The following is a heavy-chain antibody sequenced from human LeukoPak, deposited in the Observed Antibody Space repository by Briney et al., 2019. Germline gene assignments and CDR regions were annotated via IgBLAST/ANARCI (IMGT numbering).Heavy chain of an antibody. D-gene: IGHD3-10*01. CDR2: IRYDGSNK. J-gene: IGHJ6*03. V-gene: IGHV3-30*02. Sequence: PGGSLRLSCAASGFTFRSYGMHWVRQAPGKGLEWVAFIRYDGSNKYYADSVKGRFTISRDNSKNTLYLQMNSLRGEDTAVYYCAKDKGELLSPYYMDVWGKGTTVTISS. CDR3: AKDKGELLSPYYMDV. CDR1: GFTFRSYG.